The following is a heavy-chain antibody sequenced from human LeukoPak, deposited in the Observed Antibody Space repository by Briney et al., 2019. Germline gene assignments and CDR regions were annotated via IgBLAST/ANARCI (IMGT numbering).Heavy chain of an antibody. D-gene: IGHD2-2*01. CDR2: IYTSGST. CDR3: ARDIDPLLGYCSSTICSGPKQSTLPNYWFDP. Sequence: PSETLSLTCLVSAVSISSYYWSWLRQPAGKGLEWIGRIYTSGSTNYNPSLKSRVTMSVDTSKNQFSLELSSVTAADAAVYYCARDIDPLLGYCSSTICSGPKQSTLPNYWFDPWGQGALVTVSS. V-gene: IGHV4-4*07. CDR1: AVSISSYY. J-gene: IGHJ5*02.